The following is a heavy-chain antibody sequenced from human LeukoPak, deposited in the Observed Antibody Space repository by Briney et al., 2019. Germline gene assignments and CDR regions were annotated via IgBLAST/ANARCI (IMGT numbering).Heavy chain of an antibody. CDR2: ISSGGGTI. V-gene: IGHV3-48*03. J-gene: IGHJ4*02. D-gene: IGHD6-6*01. CDR1: GFTFSSYE. CDR3: AKDQGPYSSWVECIDY. Sequence: GGSLRLSCAASGFTFSSYEMNWVRQAPGKGLEWVSYISSGGGTIYYADSVKGRFTISRDNAKNSLYLQMNSLRAEDTALYYCAKDQGPYSSWVECIDYWGQGTLVTVSS.